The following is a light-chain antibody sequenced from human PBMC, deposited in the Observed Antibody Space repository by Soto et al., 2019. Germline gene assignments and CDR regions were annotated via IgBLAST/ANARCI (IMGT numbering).Light chain of an antibody. J-gene: IGLJ1*01. CDR3: ASSTSDSLYV. CDR2: KVT. Sequence: QSVLTQPASVSGSPGQSITISCTGTSSDVGGNKYVSWYQQYPGKGPKLLINKVTNRPSGVSYRFSGSKSGNTASLTISALLAEDEADYFCASSTSDSLYVFGTGTKVTVL. CDR1: SSDVGGNKY. V-gene: IGLV2-14*01.